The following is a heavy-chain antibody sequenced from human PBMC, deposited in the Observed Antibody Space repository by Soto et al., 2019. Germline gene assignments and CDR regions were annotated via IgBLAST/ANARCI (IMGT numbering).Heavy chain of an antibody. D-gene: IGHD4-17*01. J-gene: IGHJ6*02. CDR3: ARAPPTTVVHYYYYGMDV. V-gene: IGHV1-69*01. CDR2: IIPIFGTA. Sequence: QVQLVQSGAEVKKPGSSVKVSCKASGGTFSSYAISWVRQAPGQGLEWMGGIIPIFGTANYAQKFQGRVTITADESTSIAYMELSSLRSEDTAVYYCARAPPTTVVHYYYYGMDVWGQGTTVTVSS. CDR1: GGTFSSYA.